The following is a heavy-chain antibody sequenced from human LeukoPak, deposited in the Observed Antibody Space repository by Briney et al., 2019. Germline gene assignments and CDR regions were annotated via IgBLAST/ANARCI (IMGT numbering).Heavy chain of an antibody. CDR3: ARVVFYPEPTFDY. D-gene: IGHD2/OR15-2a*01. J-gene: IGHJ4*02. V-gene: IGHV4-59*01. CDR1: GGSISSYY. CDR2: IYYSGST. Sequence: SETLSLTCTVSGGSISSYYWSWIRQPPGKGLEWIGYIYYSGSTNYNPSLKSRVTISVDTSKSQFSLKLSSVTAADTAVYYCARVVFYPEPTFDYWGQGTLVTVSS.